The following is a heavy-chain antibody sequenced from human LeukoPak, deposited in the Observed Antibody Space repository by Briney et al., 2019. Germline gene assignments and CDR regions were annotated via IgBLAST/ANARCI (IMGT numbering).Heavy chain of an antibody. CDR1: GGSISSGGYY. J-gene: IGHJ5*02. CDR2: IYYSGST. V-gene: IGHV4-31*03. D-gene: IGHD6-13*01. CDR3: ARDNGSRDNWFDP. Sequence: SETLSLTCTVSGGSISSGGYYWSWLRQHPGKGLEWIEYIYYSGSTYYNPSLKSRVTISVDTSKNQFSLKLSSVTAADTAVYYCARDNGSRDNWFDPWGQGTLVTVSS.